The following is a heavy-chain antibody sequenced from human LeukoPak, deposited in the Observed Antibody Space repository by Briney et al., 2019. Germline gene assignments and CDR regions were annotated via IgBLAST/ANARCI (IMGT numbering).Heavy chain of an antibody. J-gene: IGHJ4*02. CDR1: GFTFSSYA. Sequence: PGGSLRLSCAASGFTFSSYAMHWVRQAPGKGLEWVAVISYDGSNKYYADSVKGRFTISRDNSKNTLYLQMNSLRAEDTAVYYCAKREGIAAAGPLDYWGQGTLVTVSS. V-gene: IGHV3-30-3*02. CDR3: AKREGIAAAGPLDY. D-gene: IGHD6-13*01. CDR2: ISYDGSNK.